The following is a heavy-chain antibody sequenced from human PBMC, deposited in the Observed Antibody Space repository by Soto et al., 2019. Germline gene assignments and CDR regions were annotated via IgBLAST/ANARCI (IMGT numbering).Heavy chain of an antibody. J-gene: IGHJ4*02. CDR1: SAPITKYY. Sequence: SETLSLTCTVSSAPITKYYWGWVRQAPGRGLEWIGFTHHSGYISYSPSLKSRVTMSVDPSKNQVSLKLTSVTAADTAVYYCGWFQSFLNWCFDSWGQGVLVTVSS. D-gene: IGHD2-15*01. CDR3: GWFQSFLNWCFDS. V-gene: IGHV4-4*09. CDR2: THHSGYI.